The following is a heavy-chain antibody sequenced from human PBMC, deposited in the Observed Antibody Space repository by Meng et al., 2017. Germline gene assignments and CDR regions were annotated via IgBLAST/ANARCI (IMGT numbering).Heavy chain of an antibody. V-gene: IGHV1-3*01. CDR2: IKSANGDA. Sequence: QVQLVQYGAEVEKPGASVKVSCKASGYTFTSYTIHWVRQAPGQSLAWMGWIKSANGDAKYSQKFQGRLTLTRDTSASTAYLELSSLTFEDTAVYYCARGTGSSWFDPWGQGTLVTVFS. CDR1: GYTFTSYT. CDR3: ARGTGSSWFDP. D-gene: IGHD6-13*01. J-gene: IGHJ5*02.